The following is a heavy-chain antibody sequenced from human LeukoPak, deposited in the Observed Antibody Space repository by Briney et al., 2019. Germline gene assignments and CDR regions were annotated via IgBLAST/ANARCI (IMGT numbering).Heavy chain of an antibody. D-gene: IGHD6-13*01. V-gene: IGHV4-59*13. J-gene: IGHJ4*02. CDR1: DSSISSYY. CDR2: ISDGAST. CDR3: AGGQKQLSR. Sequence: KPSDLLTSTYSVSDSSISSYYWSGSRKPPGKGLEWRGYISDGASTTYNPSLKSRVTISVDTSNNPSSLQRSSVTAADTAVYYCAGGQKQLSRWGQGNLVTVSS.